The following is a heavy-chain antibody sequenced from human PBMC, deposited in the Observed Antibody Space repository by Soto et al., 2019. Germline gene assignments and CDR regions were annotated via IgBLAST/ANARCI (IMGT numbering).Heavy chain of an antibody. D-gene: IGHD6-19*01. Sequence: EVHLLESGGGLVQPGGSLRLSCAASGFTFSSYAMSWVRQAPGKGLEWVSTISGSGGSTYSADSVKGRFTISRDNSKNTLYLQMNSLRAEDTAVYYCAKMGGYSSGWLDYWGQGTLVTVSS. CDR2: ISGSGGST. V-gene: IGHV3-23*01. CDR1: GFTFSSYA. CDR3: AKMGGYSSGWLDY. J-gene: IGHJ4*02.